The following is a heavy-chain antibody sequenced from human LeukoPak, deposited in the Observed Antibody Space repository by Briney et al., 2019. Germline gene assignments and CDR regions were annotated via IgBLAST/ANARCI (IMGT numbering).Heavy chain of an antibody. Sequence: SETLSLTCTISGGSITSDHWGWIRQPPGKGLESVGYIHMSGGTDYSPSFRSRVTISMDTSKNQFSLILRSVTAADTAIYYCATHLFGKGLEYWGQGILVTVSS. CDR1: GGSITSDH. J-gene: IGHJ4*02. D-gene: IGHD2-21*01. CDR2: IHMSGGT. CDR3: ATHLFGKGLEY. V-gene: IGHV4-4*09.